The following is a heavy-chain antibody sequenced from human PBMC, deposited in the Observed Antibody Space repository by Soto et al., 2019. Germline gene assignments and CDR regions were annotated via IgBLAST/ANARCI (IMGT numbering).Heavy chain of an antibody. Sequence: PSETLALTSTVSGGSINSGGYYWSWIRQHPGKGLEWIGYIYYSGSTYYNPSLKSRVTISVDTSKNQFSLKPSSVTAADTAVYYCAREGTLYGDYYYGMDVWGQGTTVTVSS. CDR3: AREGTLYGDYYYGMDV. CDR2: IYYSGST. D-gene: IGHD4-17*01. J-gene: IGHJ6*02. CDR1: GGSINSGGYY. V-gene: IGHV4-31*03.